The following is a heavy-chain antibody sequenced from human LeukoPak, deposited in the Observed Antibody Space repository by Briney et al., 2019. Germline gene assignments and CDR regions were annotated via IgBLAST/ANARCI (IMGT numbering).Heavy chain of an antibody. CDR3: ARSGSYYDSSGYYFDY. V-gene: IGHV3-7*01. Sequence: GGSLRLSCAASGFTFSTYCMSWVRQAPGKGLEWVANIKHVGSEKYYVDSVKGRFTISRDNARNSLYLQMNSLRAEDTAVYYCARSGSYYDSSGYYFDYWGQGALVTVSS. D-gene: IGHD3-22*01. J-gene: IGHJ4*02. CDR1: GFTFSTYC. CDR2: IKHVGSEK.